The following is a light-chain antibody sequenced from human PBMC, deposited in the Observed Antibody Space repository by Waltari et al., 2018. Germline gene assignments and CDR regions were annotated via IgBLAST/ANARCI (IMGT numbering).Light chain of an antibody. CDR2: AAY. CDR1: HSISSSY. V-gene: IGKV3D-7*01. Sequence: EIVLTQSPATLSLSPGERATLSCGASHSISSSYLSWYQQKPGQAPRLLMYAAYTRATGIPARFSGSGSGTDFTLTISSLQPEDFAVYYCQQDFESITFGPGTNVDIK. J-gene: IGKJ3*01. CDR3: QQDFESIT.